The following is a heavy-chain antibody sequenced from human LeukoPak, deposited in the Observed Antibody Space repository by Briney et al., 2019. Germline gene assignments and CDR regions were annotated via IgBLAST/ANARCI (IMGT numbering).Heavy chain of an antibody. V-gene: IGHV1-69*01. D-gene: IGHD5-12*01. Sequence: GASVKVSCKASGGTLSSYAISWVRQAPGQGLKWMGGIIPIFGTANYAQKFQGRVTITADESTSTAYMELSSLRSEDTAVYYCARDRLCCEWLRLGGLDAFDIWGQGTMVTVSS. J-gene: IGHJ3*02. CDR3: ARDRLCCEWLRLGGLDAFDI. CDR2: IIPIFGTA. CDR1: GGTLSSYA.